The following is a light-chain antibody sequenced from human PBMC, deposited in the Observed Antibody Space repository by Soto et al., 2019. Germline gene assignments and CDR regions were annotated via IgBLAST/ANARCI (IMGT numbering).Light chain of an antibody. V-gene: IGLV1-44*01. CDR1: SSNIGSNA. CDR3: AVWDDSLIGPV. Sequence: QSVLTQPPSASGTPGQRVTISCSGSSSNIGSNAVNWYQQLPGTAPKLLIYSNTQRPPGVPDRFSGSKSGTSASLAISGLQSEDEADYYCAVWDDSLIGPVFGGGTKVTVL. CDR2: SNT. J-gene: IGLJ3*02.